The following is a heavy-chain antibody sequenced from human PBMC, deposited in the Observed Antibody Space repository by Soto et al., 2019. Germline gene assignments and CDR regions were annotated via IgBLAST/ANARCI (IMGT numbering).Heavy chain of an antibody. V-gene: IGHV3-48*02. D-gene: IGHD3-10*01. J-gene: IGHJ4*02. CDR1: GFTFSTYT. CDR3: AREGPVPPYYFYDY. Sequence: LXLSCAASGFTFSTYTMNWVRQAPGKGLEGVSYISGSGSTIYYADSVKGRFTASRDNARNSLYLQMNSLRDEDTALYYCAREGPVPPYYFYDYWGQGTLVTASS. CDR2: ISGSGSTI.